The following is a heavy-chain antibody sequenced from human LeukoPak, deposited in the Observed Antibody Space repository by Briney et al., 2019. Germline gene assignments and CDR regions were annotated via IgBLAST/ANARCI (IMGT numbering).Heavy chain of an antibody. CDR1: GFTFYDYA. Sequence: GGSLRLSCAASGFTFYDYAVYWVRQAPGKGLECVSFIPGDGGTTYYADSVKGRFTTSRDNSKNSLFLEMNSLRTEDTALYYCTRGPGGRGFDYWGHGTLVTVSS. J-gene: IGHJ4*01. CDR2: IPGDGGTT. V-gene: IGHV3-43*02. D-gene: IGHD3-10*01. CDR3: TRGPGGRGFDY.